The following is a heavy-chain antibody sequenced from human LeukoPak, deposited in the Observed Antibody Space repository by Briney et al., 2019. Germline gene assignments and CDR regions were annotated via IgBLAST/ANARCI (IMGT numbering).Heavy chain of an antibody. Sequence: GRSLRLSRAASGFTFSSYAMHWVRQAPGKGLEWVAVISYDGSNKYYADSVKGRFTISRDNSKNTLYLQMNSLRAEDTAVYYCARAVVTAIPFDYWGQGTLVTVSS. J-gene: IGHJ4*02. D-gene: IGHD2-21*02. CDR3: ARAVVTAIPFDY. CDR1: GFTFSSYA. V-gene: IGHV3-30*04. CDR2: ISYDGSNK.